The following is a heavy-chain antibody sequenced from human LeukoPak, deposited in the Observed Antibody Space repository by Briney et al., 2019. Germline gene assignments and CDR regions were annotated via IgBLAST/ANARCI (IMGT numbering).Heavy chain of an antibody. CDR1: GGSISSYY. Sequence: SETLSLTCTVSGGSISSYYWSWIRQPPGKGLEWIAYIYYSGSTNYNPSLKSRVTISVDTSKNQFSLKLSSVTAADTAVYYCASWAQFSSGWYGPAFDIWGQGTMVTVSS. V-gene: IGHV4-59*01. CDR2: IYYSGST. D-gene: IGHD6-19*01. J-gene: IGHJ3*02. CDR3: ASWAQFSSGWYGPAFDI.